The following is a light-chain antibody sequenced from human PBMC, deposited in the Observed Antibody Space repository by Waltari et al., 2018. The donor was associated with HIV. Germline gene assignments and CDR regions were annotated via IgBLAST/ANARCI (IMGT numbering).Light chain of an antibody. J-gene: IGLJ3*02. Sequence: QLVLTQSPSASASLGASVTLTCSLGFGHNDYAIECTQQQPAKGPRFWMKRNSDGSHPEGDGIPDRFSGASSVTGRYLTISSLPSEDEADYYCQSWGGGSWVFGGGTKLTVL. V-gene: IGLV4-69*01. CDR1: FGHNDYA. CDR2: RNSDGSH. CDR3: QSWGGGSWV.